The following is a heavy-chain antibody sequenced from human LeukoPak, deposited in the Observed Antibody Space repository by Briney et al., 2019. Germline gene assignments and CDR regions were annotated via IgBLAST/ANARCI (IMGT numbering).Heavy chain of an antibody. D-gene: IGHD6-6*01. V-gene: IGHV1-8*01. CDR2: MNPNSGNT. Sequence: GASVKVSCKASGYTFTSYDINWVRQATGQGLEWMGWMNPNSGNTGYAQKVQGRVTMTRNTSISTAYMELSSLRSEDTAVYYCALSIAARPYWFDPWGQGTLVTVSS. J-gene: IGHJ5*02. CDR1: GYTFTSYD. CDR3: ALSIAARPYWFDP.